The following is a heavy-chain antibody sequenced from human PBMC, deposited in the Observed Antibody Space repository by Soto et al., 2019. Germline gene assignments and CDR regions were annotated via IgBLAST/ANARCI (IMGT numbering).Heavy chain of an antibody. Sequence: NPGGSLRLSCAASGFTFSSYSMHWVRQAPGKGLEWVASIGTRSDIYYADSVKGRFTVSRDNAKNSLSLQMNSLRAEDTGVYYCAREETAWPLAYGLDVWGQGTTVTVSS. CDR2: IGTRSDI. D-gene: IGHD2-21*02. CDR3: AREETAWPLAYGLDV. J-gene: IGHJ6*02. CDR1: GFTFSSYS. V-gene: IGHV3-21*01.